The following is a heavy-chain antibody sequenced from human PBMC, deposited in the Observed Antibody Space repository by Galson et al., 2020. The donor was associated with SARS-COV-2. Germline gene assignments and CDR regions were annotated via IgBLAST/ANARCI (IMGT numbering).Heavy chain of an antibody. CDR1: GFTFSSYA. V-gene: IGHV3-23*01. J-gene: IGHJ3*02. CDR3: AKTQTVGNAFDI. D-gene: IGHD4-17*01. CDR2: ISGSGGST. Sequence: TGGSLRLSCAASGFTFSSYAMSWVRQAPGKGLEWVSAISGSGGSTYYADSVKGRFTISRDNSKNTLYLQMNSLRAEDTAVYYCAKTQTVGNAFDIWGQGTMVTVSS.